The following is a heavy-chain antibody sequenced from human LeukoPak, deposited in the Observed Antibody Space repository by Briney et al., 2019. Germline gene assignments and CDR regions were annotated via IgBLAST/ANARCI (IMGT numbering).Heavy chain of an antibody. J-gene: IGHJ4*02. D-gene: IGHD3-22*01. CDR2: ISYDGSNK. CDR3: AKDPDSSGYYLYYFDY. V-gene: IGHV3-30*18. CDR1: GFTFSSYG. Sequence: GGSLRLSCAASGFTFSSYGMHWVRQAPGKGLGGLAVISYDGSNKYYADSVKGRFTISRDNSKDTLYVQMNSLRAEDTAVYYCAKDPDSSGYYLYYFDYWGQGTLVTVSS.